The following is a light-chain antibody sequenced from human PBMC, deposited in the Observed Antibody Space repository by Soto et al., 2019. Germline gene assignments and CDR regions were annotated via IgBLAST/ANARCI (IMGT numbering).Light chain of an antibody. J-gene: IGKJ2*01. V-gene: IGKV3-20*01. CDR3: QQYSSSPPKYT. CDR2: GAS. Sequence: EIVLTQSPGTLSLSPGERVTLSCRASQSVSSSSLAWYQQKPGQAPRLLIYGASSRATGIPDRFSGSGSGTDFTLTISRLEPEDFAVYYCQQYSSSPPKYTFGQGTKLEIK. CDR1: QSVSSSS.